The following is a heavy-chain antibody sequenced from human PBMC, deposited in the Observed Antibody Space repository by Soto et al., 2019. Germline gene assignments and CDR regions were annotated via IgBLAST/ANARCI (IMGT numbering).Heavy chain of an antibody. CDR3: AKESLKYLLLLFYYFDY. Sequence: EVQLLESGGGLVQPGGSLRLSCAASGFTFSSYAMSWVRQAPGKGLEWVSAISGSGGSTYYADSVKGRFTISRDNSKNTLYLQMSSLRAEDTAVYYCAKESLKYLLLLFYYFDYWGQGALVTVSS. D-gene: IGHD2-2*01. V-gene: IGHV3-23*01. CDR1: GFTFSSYA. CDR2: ISGSGGST. J-gene: IGHJ4*02.